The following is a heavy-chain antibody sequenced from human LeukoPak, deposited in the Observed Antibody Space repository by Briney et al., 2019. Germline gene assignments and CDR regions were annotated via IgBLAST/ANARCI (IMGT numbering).Heavy chain of an antibody. D-gene: IGHD4-4*01. J-gene: IGHJ4*02. V-gene: IGHV3-9*01. CDR1: GFTFEDYA. Sequence: GGSLRLSCAVSGFTFEDYAMHRVRQAPGKGLEWVSGISWNSGSIGHADSVKGRFTISRDNAKNSLYLQMNSLRTEDTALYYCAKTGGYSNYYFDYWGQGTLVTVSS. CDR3: AKTGGYSNYYFDY. CDR2: ISWNSGSI.